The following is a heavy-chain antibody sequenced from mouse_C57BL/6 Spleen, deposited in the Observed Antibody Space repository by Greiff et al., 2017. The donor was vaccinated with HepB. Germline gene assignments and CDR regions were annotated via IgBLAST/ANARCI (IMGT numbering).Heavy chain of an antibody. CDR3: AIITTVDYYAMDY. CDR1: GFTFSDYG. CDR2: ISSGSSTI. V-gene: IGHV5-17*01. D-gene: IGHD1-1*01. J-gene: IGHJ4*01. Sequence: EVQVVESGGGLVKPGGSLKLSCAASGFTFSDYGMHWVRQAPEKGLEWVAYISSGSSTIYYADTVKGRFTISRDNAKNTLFLQMTSLRSEDTAMYYGAIITTVDYYAMDYWGQGTSVTVSS.